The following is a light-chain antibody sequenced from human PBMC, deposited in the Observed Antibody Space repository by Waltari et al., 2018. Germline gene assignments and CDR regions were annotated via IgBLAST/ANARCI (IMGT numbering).Light chain of an antibody. V-gene: IGLV2-11*01. CDR1: SSVIGAYMY. Sequence: QPPLIQPRPLSGPPDQSAPIPCSGTSSVIGAYMYVSCYQQHPDKAPGRIIYDIKMRPSGVPVRFSGSKSGNTASLTISGLQPDDGADYFCCSYAGNSMIFGGGTMLTVL. CDR2: DIK. J-gene: IGLJ2*01. CDR3: CSYAGNSMI.